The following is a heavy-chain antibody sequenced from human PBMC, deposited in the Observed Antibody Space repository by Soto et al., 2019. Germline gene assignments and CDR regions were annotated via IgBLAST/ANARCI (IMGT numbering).Heavy chain of an antibody. CDR2: IYYSGST. V-gene: IGHV4-31*03. CDR1: GGSISSGGYH. CDR3: ARREIQGPIDY. D-gene: IGHD1-26*01. Sequence: PSETLSLTCTVSGGSISSGGYHWSWIRQQSGKGLEWIGYIYYSGSTYYNPSLKSRVTISVDTSKNQLSLKLSSVTAADTAVYYRARREIQGPIDYWGQGTLVTVSS. J-gene: IGHJ4*02.